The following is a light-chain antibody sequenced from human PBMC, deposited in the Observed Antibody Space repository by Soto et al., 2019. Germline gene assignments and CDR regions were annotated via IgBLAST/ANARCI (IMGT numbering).Light chain of an antibody. CDR2: EVN. CDR3: SSYAGSNKYVV. J-gene: IGLJ2*01. Sequence: SALTQPPSASGSPGQSVTISCTGSSSDVGGYNYVSWYQQHPGKAPKLLIYEVNKRPSGVPDRFSGSKSGNTASLTASGLQAEDEAEYYCSSYAGSNKYVVFGGGTKVTVL. CDR1: SSDVGGYNY. V-gene: IGLV2-8*01.